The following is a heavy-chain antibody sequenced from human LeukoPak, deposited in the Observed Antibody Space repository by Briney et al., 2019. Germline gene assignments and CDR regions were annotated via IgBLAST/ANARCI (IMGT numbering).Heavy chain of an antibody. Sequence: SQTLSLTCTVSGGSISSGSYYWSWIRQPAGKGLEWIGRIYTSGSTNYNPSLKSRVTIPVDTSKNQFSLKLSSVTAADTAVYYCARETYYDSSGYYYFDYWGQGTLVTVSS. D-gene: IGHD3-22*01. CDR1: GGSISSGSYY. CDR3: ARETYYDSSGYYYFDY. J-gene: IGHJ4*02. V-gene: IGHV4-61*02. CDR2: IYTSGST.